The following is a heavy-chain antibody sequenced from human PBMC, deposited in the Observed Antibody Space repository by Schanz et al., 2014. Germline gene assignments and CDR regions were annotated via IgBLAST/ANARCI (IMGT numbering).Heavy chain of an antibody. V-gene: IGHV3-23*04. CDR1: GFNFANHA. J-gene: IGHJ1*01. D-gene: IGHD2-15*01. CDR2: LTGSGGGT. CDR3: AKESEIVVVVGTSMSGDFHH. Sequence: VQLVESGGGVVQPERSLRLSCAASGFNFANHAIHWVRQAPGKGPEWVSSLTGSGGGTYYADSVRGRFAISRDNSKNTLYLQMNNLRAEDTAVYFCAKESEIVVVVGTSMSGDFHHWGQGTLVTVSS.